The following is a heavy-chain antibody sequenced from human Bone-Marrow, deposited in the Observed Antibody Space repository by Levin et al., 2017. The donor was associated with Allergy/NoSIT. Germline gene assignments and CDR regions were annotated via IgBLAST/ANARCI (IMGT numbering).Heavy chain of an antibody. V-gene: IGHV3-23*01. D-gene: IGHD6-19*01. CDR2: ISGSGGST. CDR3: AKDPPFTWLGSAFDI. Sequence: EASVKVSCAASGFTFSSYAMSWVRQAPGKGLEWVSAISGSGGSTYYADSVKGRFTISRDNSKNTLYLQMNSLRAEDTAVYYCAKDPPFTWLGSAFDIWGQGTMVTVSS. J-gene: IGHJ3*02. CDR1: GFTFSSYA.